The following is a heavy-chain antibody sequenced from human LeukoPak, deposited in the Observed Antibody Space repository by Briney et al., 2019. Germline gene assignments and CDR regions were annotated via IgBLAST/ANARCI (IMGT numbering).Heavy chain of an antibody. CDR1: GGSISSSSYY. CDR3: ARLGIQLWLYWFDP. CDR2: IYYSGST. V-gene: IGHV4-39*01. Sequence: PSETLSLTCTVSGGSISSSSYYWGWIRQPPGKWLEWIGSIYYSGSTYYNPSRKSRVTISVDTSKNQFSLKLSSVTAADTAVYYCARLGIQLWLYWFDPWGQGTLVTVSS. J-gene: IGHJ5*02. D-gene: IGHD5-18*01.